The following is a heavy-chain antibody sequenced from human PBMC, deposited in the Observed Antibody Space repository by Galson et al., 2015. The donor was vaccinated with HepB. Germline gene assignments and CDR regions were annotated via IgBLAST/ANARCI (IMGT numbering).Heavy chain of an antibody. V-gene: IGHV3-30*18. J-gene: IGHJ6*02. Sequence: SLRLSCAASGFTFSSYGMHWVRQAPGKGLEWVAVISYDGSNKYYADSVKGRFTISRDNSKNTLYLQMNSLRAEDTAVYYCAKDRGRYCSGGSCYESYYGMDVWGQGTTVTVSS. D-gene: IGHD2-15*01. CDR1: GFTFSSYG. CDR3: AKDRGRYCSGGSCYESYYGMDV. CDR2: ISYDGSNK.